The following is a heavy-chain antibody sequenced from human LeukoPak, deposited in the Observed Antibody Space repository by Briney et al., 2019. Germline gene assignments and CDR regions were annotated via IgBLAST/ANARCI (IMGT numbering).Heavy chain of an antibody. Sequence: SETLSLTCAVYGGSFSGYYWSWIRQPPGKGLEWIGEINHSGSTNYNPSLKSRVTISVDTSKNQFSLKLSSVTAADTAVYYCAREYTSGWVRYYMDAWGKGTTVTISS. CDR3: AREYTSGWVRYYMDA. V-gene: IGHV4-34*01. J-gene: IGHJ6*03. CDR1: GGSFSGYY. D-gene: IGHD6-19*01. CDR2: INHSGST.